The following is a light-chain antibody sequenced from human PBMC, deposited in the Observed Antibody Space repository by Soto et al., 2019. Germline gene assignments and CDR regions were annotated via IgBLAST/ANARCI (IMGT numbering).Light chain of an antibody. CDR1: SSDVGGYNY. CDR2: EVS. J-gene: IGLJ1*01. CDR3: SSYTSSSTSV. Sequence: VLTHPASVSGSAGQSITISCTGTSSDVGGYNYVSWYQQHPGKAPKLMIYEVSNRPSGVSNRFSGSKSGNTASLTISGLQAEDEADYYCSSYTSSSTSVFGTGTKVTVL. V-gene: IGLV2-14*01.